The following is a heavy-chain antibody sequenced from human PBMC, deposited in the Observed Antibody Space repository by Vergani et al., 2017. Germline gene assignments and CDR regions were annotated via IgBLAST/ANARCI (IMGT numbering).Heavy chain of an antibody. J-gene: IGHJ5*02. V-gene: IGHV1-8*02. Sequence: QVQLVQSGAEVKKPGASVKVSCKASGYTFTSYGISWVRQATGQGLEWMGWMNPNSGNTGYAQKFQGRVTMTRNTSISTAYMELSSLRSEDTAVYYCARGRGDFWSGYKDWFDPWGQGTLVTVSS. CDR3: ARGRGDFWSGYKDWFDP. CDR1: GYTFTSYG. CDR2: MNPNSGNT. D-gene: IGHD3-3*01.